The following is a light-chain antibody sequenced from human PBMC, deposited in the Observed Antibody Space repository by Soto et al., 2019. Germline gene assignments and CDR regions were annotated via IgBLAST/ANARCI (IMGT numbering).Light chain of an antibody. CDR2: GAS. J-gene: IGKJ4*01. CDR3: QQYGSSTLT. CDR1: QSVSSSY. V-gene: IGKV3-20*01. Sequence: EIVLTQSPGTLSLSPGERATISCRASQSVSSSYLAWYQQKPGQAPRLLIYGASSRATGITDRFSGSGSGTDFTITISRLEPEDFAVYYCQQYGSSTLTFLRGNKVESK.